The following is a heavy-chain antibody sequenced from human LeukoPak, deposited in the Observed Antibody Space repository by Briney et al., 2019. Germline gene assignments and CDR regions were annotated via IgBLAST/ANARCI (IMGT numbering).Heavy chain of an antibody. CDR2: INHSGST. Sequence: SETLSLTCAVYGGSFSGYYWSWIRQPPGKGLEGIGEINHSGSTNYNPSLKSRVTISVDTSKNQFSLKLSSVTAADTAVYYCASGGEMADYFGYWGQGTLVTVSS. J-gene: IGHJ4*02. D-gene: IGHD5-24*01. CDR3: ASGGEMADYFGY. CDR1: GGSFSGYY. V-gene: IGHV4-34*01.